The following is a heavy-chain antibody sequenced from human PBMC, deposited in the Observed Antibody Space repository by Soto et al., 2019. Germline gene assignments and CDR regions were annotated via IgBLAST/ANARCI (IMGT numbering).Heavy chain of an antibody. V-gene: IGHV4-31*03. D-gene: IGHD3-3*01. J-gene: IGHJ5*02. CDR2: IYYSGST. Sequence: TLSLTCTVSGGSISSGGYYWIWIRQPPGKGLEWIGYIYYSGSTYYNPSLKSRVTISVDTSKNQFSLKLSSVTAADTAVYYCARGAGGDYDFWSGLRPPEGWFDPWGQGTLVTVSS. CDR3: ARGAGGDYDFWSGLRPPEGWFDP. CDR1: GGSISSGGYY.